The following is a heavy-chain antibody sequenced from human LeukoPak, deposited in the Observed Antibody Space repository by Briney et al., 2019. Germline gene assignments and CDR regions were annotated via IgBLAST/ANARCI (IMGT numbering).Heavy chain of an antibody. CDR3: ASDISYYDSSGYYPSDAFDI. Sequence: SVKVSCKASGGTFSSYAISWVRQAPGQGLEWMGGIIPIFGTANYAQKFQGRVTITADESTSTAYMELSSLRSEDTAVYYCASDISYYDSSGYYPSDAFDIWGQGTMVTVSS. V-gene: IGHV1-69*13. D-gene: IGHD3-22*01. CDR1: GGTFSSYA. CDR2: IIPIFGTA. J-gene: IGHJ3*02.